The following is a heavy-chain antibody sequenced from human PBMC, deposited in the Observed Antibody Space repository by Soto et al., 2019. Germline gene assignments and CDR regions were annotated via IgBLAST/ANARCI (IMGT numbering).Heavy chain of an antibody. J-gene: IGHJ4*02. D-gene: IGHD5-12*01. Sequence: SETLSLTCTVCGASINTFYWSWVRQPAGKGLEWIGRIFSIGSTSFNPSLESRVAMSVDTSKNHFSLNLSSVTAADMAVYYCAREGSYSAYNFAHGIQLWSFDFWGQGALVTVSS. CDR1: GASINTFY. CDR3: AREGSYSAYNFAHGIQLWSFDF. V-gene: IGHV4-4*07. CDR2: IFSIGST.